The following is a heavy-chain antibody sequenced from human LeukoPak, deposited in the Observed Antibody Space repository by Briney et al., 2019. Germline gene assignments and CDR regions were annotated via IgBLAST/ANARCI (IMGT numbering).Heavy chain of an antibody. J-gene: IGHJ5*02. Sequence: PSETLSLTCTVSGYSISSGYYWGWIRQPPGKGLEWIGSIYYSGSTYYNPSLKSRVTISVDTSKNQFSLKLSSVTAADTAVYYCARPYSYCSSTSCSPYNWFDPWGQGTLVTVSS. D-gene: IGHD2-2*01. CDR3: ARPYSYCSSTSCSPYNWFDP. CDR1: GYSISSGYY. CDR2: IYYSGST. V-gene: IGHV4-38-2*02.